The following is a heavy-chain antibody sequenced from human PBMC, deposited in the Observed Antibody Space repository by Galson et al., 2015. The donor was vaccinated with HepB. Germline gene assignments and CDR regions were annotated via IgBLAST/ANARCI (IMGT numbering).Heavy chain of an antibody. CDR3: ARDIGTVTTLSLGAASDYYYYYYMDV. Sequence: SLRLSCAASGFTVSSNYMSWVRQAPGKGLEWVSVIYSGGSTYYADSVKGRFTISRDNSKNTLYLQMNGLRAEDTAVYYCARDIGTVTTLSLGAASDYYYYYYMDVWGKGTTVTVSS. D-gene: IGHD4-17*01. J-gene: IGHJ6*03. CDR1: GFTVSSNY. CDR2: IYSGGST. V-gene: IGHV3-53*01.